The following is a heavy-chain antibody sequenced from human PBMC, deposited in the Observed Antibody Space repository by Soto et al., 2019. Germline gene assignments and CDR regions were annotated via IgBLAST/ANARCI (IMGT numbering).Heavy chain of an antibody. CDR1: GYPFNSYH. CDR2: FNPTEGRT. CDR3: ARGREISFGYNWFDP. Sequence: QVQLVQSGAEVRKPGASVKLSCQTSGYPFNSYHMHWVRQAPGQGLEWMGVFNPTEGRTRYSQKFQDRVTMTRDTSTSTVYMELSSLRSEDTAIYFCARGREISFGYNWFDPWGQGTLVTVSS. V-gene: IGHV1-46*02. J-gene: IGHJ5*02. D-gene: IGHD5-18*01.